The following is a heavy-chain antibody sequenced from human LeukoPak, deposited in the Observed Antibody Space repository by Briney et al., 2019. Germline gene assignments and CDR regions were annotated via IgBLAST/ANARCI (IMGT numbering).Heavy chain of an antibody. D-gene: IGHD5-12*01. CDR3: AREYSASEH. CDR2: IDPYTGNT. V-gene: IGHV1-2*02. Sequence: ASVKVSCKASGYNFVGYYLHWVRQAPGQGLEWLAWIDPYTGNTHYAQKFQGRITVTRDTSLSTTYMELNWLTSDDTALYYCAREYSASEHWGQGTLVTVSS. J-gene: IGHJ1*01. CDR1: GYNFVGYY.